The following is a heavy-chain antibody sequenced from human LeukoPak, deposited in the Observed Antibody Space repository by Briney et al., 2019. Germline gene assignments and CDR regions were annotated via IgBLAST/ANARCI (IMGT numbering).Heavy chain of an antibody. CDR1: GFIFSNYW. CDR2: IKQDGSEK. Sequence: PGGSLRLSCATSGFIFSNYWMSWVRQAPGKGLEWVANIKQDGSEKSYVDSVKGRFTISRDNAKNSLYLQMNSLSAEDTAVYYCARPLYGSGRSYYWGQGTLVTVSS. V-gene: IGHV3-7*04. J-gene: IGHJ4*02. CDR3: ARPLYGSGRSYY. D-gene: IGHD3-10*01.